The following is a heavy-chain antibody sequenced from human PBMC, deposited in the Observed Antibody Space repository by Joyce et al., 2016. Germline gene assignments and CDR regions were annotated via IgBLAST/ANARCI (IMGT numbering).Heavy chain of an antibody. CDR2: LHFNGDP. CDR1: GHSLSSNSYY. Sequence: QLQLQESGPGLVQPSGTLSLTCTVSGHSLSSNSYYWGWIRQPPGKGLEWVGTLHFNGDPYYNPSLKSRVTISEDTSRNQFSLTLHSVSAADTAVYYCARRVVGVYYFDFWGQEALVTVSS. D-gene: IGHD2-8*01. J-gene: IGHJ4*02. V-gene: IGHV4-39*01. CDR3: ARRVVGVYYFDF.